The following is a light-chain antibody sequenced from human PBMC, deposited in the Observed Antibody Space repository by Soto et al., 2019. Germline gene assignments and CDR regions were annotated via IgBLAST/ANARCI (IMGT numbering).Light chain of an antibody. CDR2: AAS. CDR3: QQYNSYWT. CDR1: QGISNY. V-gene: IGKV1-27*01. Sequence: DIQMTQSPSSLSASVGDRVTITCRASQGISNYLAWYQQKPGKVPKLLIYAASTLQSGVPSRFSGSGSGTDFTLAISSLQPDDFATYYCQQYNSYWTFGQGTKVDIK. J-gene: IGKJ1*01.